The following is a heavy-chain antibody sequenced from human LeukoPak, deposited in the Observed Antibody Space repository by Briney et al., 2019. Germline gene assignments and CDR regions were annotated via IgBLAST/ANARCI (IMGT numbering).Heavy chain of an antibody. CDR1: GFTFSSYS. D-gene: IGHD1-26*01. CDR2: ISSSSSTI. Sequence: GGSLRLSCAASGFTFSSYSMNWVRQAPGKGLEWVSYISSSSSTIYYADSVKGRFTISRDNAKNSLYLQMNSLRAEDTAVYYCARPSGSYFDYWGQGTLVTVSS. V-gene: IGHV3-48*04. CDR3: ARPSGSYFDY. J-gene: IGHJ4*02.